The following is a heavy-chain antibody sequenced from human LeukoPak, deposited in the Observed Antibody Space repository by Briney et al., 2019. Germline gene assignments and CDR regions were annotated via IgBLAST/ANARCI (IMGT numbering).Heavy chain of an antibody. V-gene: IGHV1-2*02. J-gene: IGHJ4*02. Sequence: GASVKVSCKASGYTFTGYNMHWVRQAPGQGLEWMGWINPNSGGTNYAQKFQGRVTMTSGTSITTAYMELSSLTSDDTAVYYCATITRYHSDGYSSRGYNDYWGQGTLVTVSS. D-gene: IGHD5-24*01. CDR1: GYTFTGYN. CDR3: ATITRYHSDGYSSRGYNDY. CDR2: INPNSGGT.